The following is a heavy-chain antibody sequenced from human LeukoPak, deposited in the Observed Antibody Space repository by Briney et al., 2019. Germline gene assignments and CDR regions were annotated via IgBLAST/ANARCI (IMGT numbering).Heavy chain of an antibody. CDR3: ARDRGGYGGNSRFDP. J-gene: IGHJ5*02. D-gene: IGHD4-23*01. Sequence: GGSLRLSCEASGFTFSSYGMSWVRQAPGKGLKWVSAFSGSGGSTYYADSVEGRFTISRDNAKNSLYLQMNSLRAEDTAVYYCARDRGGYGGNSRFDPWGQGTLVTVSS. CDR1: GFTFSSYG. V-gene: IGHV3-23*01. CDR2: FSGSGGST.